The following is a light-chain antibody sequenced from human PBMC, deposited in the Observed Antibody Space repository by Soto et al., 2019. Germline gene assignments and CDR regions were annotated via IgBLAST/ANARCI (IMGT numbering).Light chain of an antibody. J-gene: IGKJ5*01. CDR1: QSIGRN. CDR3: QQYNNWPPT. V-gene: IGKV1-39*01. Sequence: DIQMTQSPASLSASVGDRVTISCRASQSIGRNLNWYQQKPGKAPTLLMFTSSNLQSGVPARFSGSGSGTEFTLTISSLQSEDFAVYYCQQYNNWPPTFGQGTRLEIK. CDR2: TSS.